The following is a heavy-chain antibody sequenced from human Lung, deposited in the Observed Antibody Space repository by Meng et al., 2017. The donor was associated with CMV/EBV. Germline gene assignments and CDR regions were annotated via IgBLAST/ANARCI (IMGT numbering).Heavy chain of an antibody. V-gene: IGHV2-5*02. CDR2: IYWDDDK. D-gene: IGHD2-2*01. Sequence: QIILKESGPTQVKPTQTLTLTCTFSGFSLSTSEVGVGWIRQPRGKALEWLTVIYWDDDKRYSPSLKSRLTITKDTSKNQVVLTLTNMDPVDTATYYCALFTRSWFDPWGQGTLVTVSS. CDR1: GFSLSTSEVG. J-gene: IGHJ5*02. CDR3: ALFTRSWFDP.